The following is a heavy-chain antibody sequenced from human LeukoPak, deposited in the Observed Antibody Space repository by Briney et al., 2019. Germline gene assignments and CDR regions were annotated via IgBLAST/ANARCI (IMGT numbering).Heavy chain of an antibody. CDR2: ITTTSSFK. CDR1: GFSFAKYR. Sequence: GGSLRLSCAGSGFSFAKYRMHWVRQAPGKGLEWVSCITTTSSFKFYADSVRGRFTISRDNAKTSLYLQMNSLRAEDTAVYYCARSCSSGGSCYGRFDYWGQGTLVTVSS. V-gene: IGHV3-21*01. J-gene: IGHJ4*02. D-gene: IGHD2-15*01. CDR3: ARSCSSGGSCYGRFDY.